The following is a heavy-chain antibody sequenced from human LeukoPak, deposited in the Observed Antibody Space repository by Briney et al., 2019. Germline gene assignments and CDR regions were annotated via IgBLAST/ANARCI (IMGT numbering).Heavy chain of an antibody. V-gene: IGHV3-23*01. D-gene: IGHD6-19*01. CDR1: GFTLKTYA. CDR2: MSGSGSST. Sequence: GGSLRLSCAASGFTLKTYAMNWVRQVPGKGPEWVSSMSGSGSSTDYADSVKGRFTISRDNSKNTLYLQMNSLRAEDTALYYCAKDAQGLVRGGIYFDFWGQGSLVTVSS. CDR3: AKDAQGLVRGGIYFDF. J-gene: IGHJ4*02.